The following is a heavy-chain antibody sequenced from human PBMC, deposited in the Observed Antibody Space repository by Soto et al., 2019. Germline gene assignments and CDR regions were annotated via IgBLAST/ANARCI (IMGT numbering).Heavy chain of an antibody. D-gene: IGHD6-19*01. Sequence: GSLRLSCAASGFTFSSYSMNWVRQAPGKGLEWVSSISSSSSYIYYADSLKVRFTISRDNATNSLYLQMNSLRAEDTAVYYCARERLSIAVAGVSAFDIWGQGTMVTVSS. V-gene: IGHV3-21*01. J-gene: IGHJ3*02. CDR1: GFTFSSYS. CDR3: ARERLSIAVAGVSAFDI. CDR2: ISSSSSYI.